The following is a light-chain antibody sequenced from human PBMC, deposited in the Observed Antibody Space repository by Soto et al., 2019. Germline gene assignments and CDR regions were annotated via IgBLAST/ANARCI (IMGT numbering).Light chain of an antibody. Sequence: QSALTQPASVSGSPGQSITISCTGTSSDVGGYNYVSWYQQHPGNAPKLMIYDISNRPSGVSYRFSGSKSGNTASLTISGLQTEEEADYSCSSYSFSTGDRFGTGTKVTVL. CDR2: DIS. CDR3: SSYSFSTGDR. J-gene: IGLJ1*01. V-gene: IGLV2-14*01. CDR1: SSDVGGYNY.